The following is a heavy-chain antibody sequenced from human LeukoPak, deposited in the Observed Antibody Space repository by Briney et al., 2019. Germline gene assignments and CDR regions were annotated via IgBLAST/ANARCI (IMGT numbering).Heavy chain of an antibody. Sequence: GGSLRLSCAASGFRFSDYYMTWIRQAPGKGPEWVAYISSPGTTRYYVDSVKGRFTISRDNAKNSMYLQMNSLRAEDTAVYYCASGIQPRLSWFFDLWGRGTQVIVSS. CDR3: ASGIQPRLSWFFDL. V-gene: IGHV3-11*01. D-gene: IGHD5-18*01. J-gene: IGHJ2*01. CDR1: GFRFSDYY. CDR2: ISSPGTTR.